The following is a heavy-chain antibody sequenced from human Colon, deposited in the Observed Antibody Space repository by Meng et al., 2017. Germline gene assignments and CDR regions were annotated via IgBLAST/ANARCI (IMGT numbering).Heavy chain of an antibody. CDR3: ARKASGYSYSTN. V-gene: IGHV7-4-1*02. CDR1: GYSFTTFG. D-gene: IGHD3-22*01. CDR2: INTNTQEP. Sequence: QVPVVQSGSELRKPGASVKVSCKASGYSFTTFGINWVRQAPGQGLEWLGWINTNTQEPTYAQGFTGRYAFSLDTSVSTAYLQISSLESEDTAVYYCARKASGYSYSTNWGQGTLVTVSS. J-gene: IGHJ4*02.